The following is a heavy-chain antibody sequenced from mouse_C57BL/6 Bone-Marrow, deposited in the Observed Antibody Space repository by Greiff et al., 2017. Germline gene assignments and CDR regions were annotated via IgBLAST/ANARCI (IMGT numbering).Heavy chain of an antibody. J-gene: IGHJ2*01. D-gene: IGHD2-4*01. CDR1: GIDFSRYW. V-gene: IGHV4-1*01. CDR2: INPDSSTI. CDR3: ARWDYDYAFYFDY. Sequence: EVQVVESGGGLVQPGGSLKLSCAASGIDFSRYWMSWVRRAPGKGLEWIGEINPDSSTINYTPSLKDKFIISRDNAKNTLYLQMIKVRSEDTALYYCARWDYDYAFYFDYWGQGTTLTVSS.